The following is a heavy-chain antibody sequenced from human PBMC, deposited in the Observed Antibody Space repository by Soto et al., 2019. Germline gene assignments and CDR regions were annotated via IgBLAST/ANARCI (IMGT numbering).Heavy chain of an antibody. CDR1: GYTFTSYG. J-gene: IGHJ5*02. Sequence: ASVKVSCKASGYTFTSYGISWVRQAPGQGLEWMGWISAYNGNTNYAQKLQGRVTMTTDTSTSTAYMELRSLRSDDTAVYYCARVPSRCSGGSCYGKYNWFDPWGQGTLVTVSS. D-gene: IGHD2-15*01. CDR2: ISAYNGNT. CDR3: ARVPSRCSGGSCYGKYNWFDP. V-gene: IGHV1-18*01.